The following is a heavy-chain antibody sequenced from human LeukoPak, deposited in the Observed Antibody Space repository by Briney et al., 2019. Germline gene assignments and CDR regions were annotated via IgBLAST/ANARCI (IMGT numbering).Heavy chain of an antibody. CDR1: GYSIISGYY. CDR2: IEHIGPT. J-gene: IGHJ3*02. V-gene: IGHV4-38-2*01. CDR3: ARRSYCSGGDCYSIDAFDI. Sequence: SETLSLTCAVSGYSIISGYYWGWIRQPPGKGLEWVGSIEHIGPTYYNPSHKSRVTISVDTSKNQFSLKLTSLNAADTAVFYCARRSYCSGGDCYSIDAFDIWGQGTMVSVSS. D-gene: IGHD2-15*01.